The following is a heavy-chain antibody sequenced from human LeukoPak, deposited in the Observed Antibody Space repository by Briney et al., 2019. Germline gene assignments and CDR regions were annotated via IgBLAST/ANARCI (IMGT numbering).Heavy chain of an antibody. D-gene: IGHD3-10*01. V-gene: IGHV1-18*01. CDR3: ARAGDITMVRGIDAFDI. CDR1: GYTFTSYG. CDR2: MSAYNGNT. Sequence: ASVKVSCKASGYTFTSYGISWVRQAPGQGLEWMGWMSAYNGNTNYAQKLQGRVTMTTDTSTSTAYMELRSLRSDDTAVYYCARAGDITMVRGIDAFDIWGQGTMVTVSS. J-gene: IGHJ3*02.